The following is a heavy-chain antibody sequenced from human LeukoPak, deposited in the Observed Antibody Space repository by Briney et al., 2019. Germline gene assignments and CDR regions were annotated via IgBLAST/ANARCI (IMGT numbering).Heavy chain of an antibody. J-gene: IGHJ5*02. D-gene: IGHD6-19*01. Sequence: PSETLSLTCTVSGGSISSSSYYWGWIRQPPGKGLEWIGSIYYSGSTYYNPSLKSRATISVDTSKNQFSLKLSSVTAADTAVYYCARQDSSGWYLYWFDPWGQGTLVTVSS. CDR2: IYYSGST. V-gene: IGHV4-39*01. CDR3: ARQDSSGWYLYWFDP. CDR1: GGSISSSSYY.